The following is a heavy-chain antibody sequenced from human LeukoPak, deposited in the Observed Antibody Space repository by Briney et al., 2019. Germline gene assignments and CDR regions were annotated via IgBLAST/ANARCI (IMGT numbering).Heavy chain of an antibody. CDR1: GFTFSSYG. V-gene: IGHV3-30*18. CDR3: AKDEYSSGWYGPDY. Sequence: GGSLRLSCAASGFTFSSYGMHWVRQAPGKGLEWVALISYDGGYKYYADSVRCRFTISRDNSKNTLYLQMSSLRAEDTAVYYCAKDEYSSGWYGPDYWGQGTLVTVSS. J-gene: IGHJ4*02. CDR2: ISYDGGYK. D-gene: IGHD6-19*01.